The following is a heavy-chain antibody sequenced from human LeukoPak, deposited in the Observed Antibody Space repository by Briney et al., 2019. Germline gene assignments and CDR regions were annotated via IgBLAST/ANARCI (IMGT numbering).Heavy chain of an antibody. CDR1: GGSIISYY. CDR3: ATCRDEFRDNGFTF. D-gene: IGHD3-16*01. CDR2: MYYTGST. Sequence: SETLSLTCTVFGGSIISYYWSWIRQPPGKGLEWIGYMYYTGSTSYNPSLKSRVTISVDTSKNLFSLKLTSVPAADTAMYYCATCRDEFRDNGFTFWGRGTVVTVSS. V-gene: IGHV4-59*01. J-gene: IGHJ4*02.